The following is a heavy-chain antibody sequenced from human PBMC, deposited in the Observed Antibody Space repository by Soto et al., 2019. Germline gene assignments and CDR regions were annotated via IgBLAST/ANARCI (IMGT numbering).Heavy chain of an antibody. CDR3: ARLTGTTSDFSAQAYYFDY. J-gene: IGHJ4*02. CDR2: IKSKTDGGTT. CDR1: GFTFSNAW. V-gene: IGHV3-15*07. Sequence: GGSLRLSCAGSGFTFSNAWMHWVRQAPGKGLEWVGRIKSKTDGGTTDYAAPVKGRFTISADKSITTAYLQWSSLKASDTAMYYCARLTGTTSDFSAQAYYFDYWGQGTLVTVSS. D-gene: IGHD1-20*01.